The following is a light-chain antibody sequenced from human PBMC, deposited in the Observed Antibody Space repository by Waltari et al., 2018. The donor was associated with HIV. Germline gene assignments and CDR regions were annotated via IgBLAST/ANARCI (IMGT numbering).Light chain of an antibody. CDR1: LSTICSPA. V-gene: IGLV1-47*01. CDR3: AAWDDGLSGVI. Sequence: QPVLSPAPSASGAPGQTTVISCSRDLSTICSPALSWYQHSPGRAHRLLIDGNNERPSEVPDRFSGSKSGSSASLAISGLQSEDEGDYFCAAWDDGLSGVIFGGGTRLTV. CDR2: GNN. J-gene: IGLJ2*01.